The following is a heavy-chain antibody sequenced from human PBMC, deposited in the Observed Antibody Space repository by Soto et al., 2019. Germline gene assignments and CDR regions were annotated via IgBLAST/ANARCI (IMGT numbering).Heavy chain of an antibody. J-gene: IGHJ4*02. CDR1: GYTFTSYD. V-gene: IGHV1-8*01. D-gene: IGHD3-22*01. Sequence: QVQLVQSGAEVKKPGASVKVSCKASGYTFTSYDINWVRQATGQGLEWMGWMNPNSGNTGYAQKFQGRVTMTRNTSISTAYMGLSSLRSEDTAVYYCASRDDSSGHLYFDYWGQGTLVTVSS. CDR2: MNPNSGNT. CDR3: ASRDDSSGHLYFDY.